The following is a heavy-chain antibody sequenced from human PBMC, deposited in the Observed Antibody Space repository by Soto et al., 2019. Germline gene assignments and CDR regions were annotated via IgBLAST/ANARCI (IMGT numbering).Heavy chain of an antibody. J-gene: IGHJ4*02. D-gene: IGHD5-12*01. Sequence: EVQVVESGGGLIQPGGSLRLSCEVSGFSVTANYMSWVRQAPEKGLEWVSVIYSGGSTYYVDSVKGRFSISRDISKNTLYLQMNSLRAEDTAMYYCHGYGYWGQGTLVTVSS. V-gene: IGHV3-53*01. CDR2: IYSGGST. CDR1: GFSVTANY. CDR3: HGYGY.